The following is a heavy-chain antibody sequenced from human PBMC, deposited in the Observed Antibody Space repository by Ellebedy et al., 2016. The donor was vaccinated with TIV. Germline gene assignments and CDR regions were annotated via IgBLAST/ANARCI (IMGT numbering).Heavy chain of an antibody. V-gene: IGHV3-48*02. J-gene: IGHJ4*02. Sequence: GGSLRLXXAASGFTFSGYAMSWVRQAPGKGLEWVSYISSSSSTIYYADSVKGRFTISRDNAKNSLYLQMNSLRDEDTAVYYCARGIHNLEFWGQGTLVTVSS. D-gene: IGHD5-24*01. CDR2: ISSSSSTI. CDR3: ARGIHNLEF. CDR1: GFTFSGYA.